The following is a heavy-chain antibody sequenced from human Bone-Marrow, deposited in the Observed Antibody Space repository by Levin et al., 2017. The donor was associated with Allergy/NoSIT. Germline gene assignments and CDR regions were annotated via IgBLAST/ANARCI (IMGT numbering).Heavy chain of an antibody. CDR2: VYSSGST. CDR3: ARDRGGSGLGFDP. CDR1: GGSISGYY. D-gene: IGHD6-25*01. Sequence: SCTVSGGSISGYYWSWIRQPAGKGLEWIGRVYSSGSTNYNPSLKSRITVSVDTSKNQFSLKMISVTAADTAVYYCARDRGGSGLGFDPWGQGTLVTVSS. J-gene: IGHJ5*02. V-gene: IGHV4-4*07.